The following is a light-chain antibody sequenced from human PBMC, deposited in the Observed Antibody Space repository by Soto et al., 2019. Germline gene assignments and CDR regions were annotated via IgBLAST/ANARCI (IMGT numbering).Light chain of an antibody. Sequence: EIVMTQSPASLSVSPGETATLSCRASQRVGVNLAWYQQKPGQAPRLLIYHASTRATGVPARFSGSGSGTDFKLTISSLQSEDIAFFYCQQDDSWPRTFGQGTNVEIK. CDR2: HAS. CDR3: QQDDSWPRT. V-gene: IGKV3-15*01. CDR1: QRVGVN. J-gene: IGKJ1*01.